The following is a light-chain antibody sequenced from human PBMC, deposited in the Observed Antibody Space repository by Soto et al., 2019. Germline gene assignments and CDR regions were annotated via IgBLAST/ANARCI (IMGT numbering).Light chain of an antibody. CDR3: QKTYATPIT. CDR2: GAS. V-gene: IGKV1-39*01. Sequence: DIPMTQSPSSLSASVGDRVTITCRASHPISNYLNWYQHRPGKAPKLLIYGASTLQSGVPSRFSGSESGTDFTLTITSLQPEDCATYYCQKTYATPITFGQGTRLEIK. CDR1: HPISNY. J-gene: IGKJ5*01.